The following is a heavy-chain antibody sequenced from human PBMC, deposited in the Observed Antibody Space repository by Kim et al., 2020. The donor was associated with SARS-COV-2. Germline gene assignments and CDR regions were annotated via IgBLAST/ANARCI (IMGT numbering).Heavy chain of an antibody. CDR1: GGTFSSYA. D-gene: IGHD4-4*01. CDR2: IIPILGIA. CDR3: ARGSLCNYNFYFDY. J-gene: IGHJ4*02. Sequence: SVKVYCKASGGTFSSYAISWVRQAPGPGLEWMGRIIPILGIANYAQKFQGRVTITADKSTSTAYMELSSLRSEDTAAYYCARGSLCNYNFYFDYRGQGTLVTVSA. V-gene: IGHV1-69*04.